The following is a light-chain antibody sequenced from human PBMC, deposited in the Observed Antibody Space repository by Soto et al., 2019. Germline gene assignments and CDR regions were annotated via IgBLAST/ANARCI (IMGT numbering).Light chain of an antibody. V-gene: IGLV1-47*01. J-gene: IGLJ3*02. CDR3: AAWDDTLSGVL. Sequence: QPVLTQVPSASGTPGQRVTISCSGSRSNIGRNFVFWYQQLPGTAPRLLIYRNNQRPSGVPDRFSGSSSGNSASLAISALRSEDEADYYCAAWDDTLSGVLFGGGTKLTVL. CDR2: RNN. CDR1: RSNIGRNF.